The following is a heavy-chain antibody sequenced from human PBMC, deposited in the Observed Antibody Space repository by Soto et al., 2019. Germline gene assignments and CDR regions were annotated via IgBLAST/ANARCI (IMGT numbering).Heavy chain of an antibody. CDR3: ARGFTLIVVVTNSYYFDY. CDR1: GGSFSGYY. J-gene: IGHJ4*02. V-gene: IGHV4-34*01. Sequence: PSETLSLTCAVYGGSFSGYYWSWIRQPPGKGLEWIGEINHSGSTNYNPSLKSRVTISVDTSKNQFSLKLSSVTAADTAVYYCARGFTLIVVVTNSYYFDYWGQGTLVPVSS. CDR2: INHSGST. D-gene: IGHD3-22*01.